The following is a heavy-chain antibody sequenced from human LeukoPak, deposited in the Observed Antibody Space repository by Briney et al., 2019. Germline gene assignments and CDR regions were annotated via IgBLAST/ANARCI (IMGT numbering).Heavy chain of an antibody. CDR1: GFTVSSNY. V-gene: IGHV3-53*01. CDR2: IYSGGST. Sequence: TGGSLRLSCAASGFTVSSNYMSWDRQAPGKGLEWVSVIYSGGSTYYADSVKGRFTVSRDNSKNTVYLQMNSLRAEDTAVYYCAKTPHAGGATTFDYWGQGTLVTVSS. CDR3: AKTPHAGGATTFDY. D-gene: IGHD1-26*01. J-gene: IGHJ4*02.